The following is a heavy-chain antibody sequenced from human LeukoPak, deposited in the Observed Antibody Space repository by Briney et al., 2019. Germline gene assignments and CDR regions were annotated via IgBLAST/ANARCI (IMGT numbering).Heavy chain of an antibody. Sequence: KPSETLSLTCTVPGYSISSGYYWGWIRQPPGKGLEWIGSIYHSGSTYYNPSLKSRVTISVDTSKNQFSLKLSSVTAADTAVYYCARVLGYCSSTSCVDAFDIWGQGTMVTVSS. V-gene: IGHV4-38-2*02. J-gene: IGHJ3*02. CDR2: IYHSGST. CDR3: ARVLGYCSSTSCVDAFDI. CDR1: GYSISSGYY. D-gene: IGHD2-2*01.